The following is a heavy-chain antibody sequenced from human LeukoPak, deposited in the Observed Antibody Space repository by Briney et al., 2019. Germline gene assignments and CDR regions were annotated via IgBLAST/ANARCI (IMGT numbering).Heavy chain of an antibody. CDR2: ISGSGGST. J-gene: IGHJ4*02. Sequence: GESLRLSCAASGFTFTNYAMTWVRQAPGKGLEWVSAISGSGGSTYYADSVKGRFTISRDNSKNTLYLQMNSLRAEDTAVYYCASHRGESSSYYIDLWGQGTLVTVSS. CDR3: ASHRGESSSYYIDL. CDR1: GFTFTNYA. D-gene: IGHD3-22*01. V-gene: IGHV3-23*01.